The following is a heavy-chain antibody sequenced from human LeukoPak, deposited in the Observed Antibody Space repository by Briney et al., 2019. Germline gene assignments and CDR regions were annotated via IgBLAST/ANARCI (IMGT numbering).Heavy chain of an antibody. CDR2: IYYSGST. J-gene: IGHJ4*02. V-gene: IGHV4-59*12. D-gene: IGHD3-22*01. Sequence: KSSGTLSLTCTVSGGSISSYYWSWIRQPPGKGLEWIGYIYYSGSTNYNPSLKSRVTMSVDTSKNQFSLKLSSVTAADTAVYYCARVTYYYDSSGYYGESYFDYWGQGTLVTVSS. CDR3: ARVTYYYDSSGYYGESYFDY. CDR1: GGSISSYY.